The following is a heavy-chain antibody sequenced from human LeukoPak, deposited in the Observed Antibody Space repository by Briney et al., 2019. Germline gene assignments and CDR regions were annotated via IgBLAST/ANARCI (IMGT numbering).Heavy chain of an antibody. CDR3: AKGERSGSYYNAVDW. CDR1: GSTFDDFA. CDR2: ISGDGTGT. D-gene: IGHD3-10*01. Sequence: PGRSLRLSFALSGSTFDDFAIDWVRQRPGKGLEWVALISGDGTGTYYADSVKGRFTISRDNNKLSLYLQLSFLSTEDTAFYDCAKGERSGSYYNAVDWWGQGTLVTVSS. V-gene: IGHV3-43*02. J-gene: IGHJ4*02.